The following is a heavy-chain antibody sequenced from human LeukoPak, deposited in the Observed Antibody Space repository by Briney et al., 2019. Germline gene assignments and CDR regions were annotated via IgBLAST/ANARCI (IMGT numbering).Heavy chain of an antibody. V-gene: IGHV1-69*13. CDR2: IIPIFGTA. D-gene: IGHD2-2*01. CDR3: ARDYCSSTSCLFDY. J-gene: IGHJ4*02. Sequence: SVKVSCTASGGTFSSYAISWVRQAPGQGLEWMGGIIPIFGTANYAQKFQGRVTITADESTSTAYMELSSLRSEDTAVYYCARDYCSSTSCLFDYWGQGTLVTVSS. CDR1: GGTFSSYA.